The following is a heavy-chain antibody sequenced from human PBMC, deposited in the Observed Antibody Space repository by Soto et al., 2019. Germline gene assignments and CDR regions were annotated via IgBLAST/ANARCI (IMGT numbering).Heavy chain of an antibody. J-gene: IGHJ4*02. CDR1: GGPFSSYA. V-gene: IGHV1-69*13. D-gene: IGHD3-22*01. CDR2: IIPIFGTA. CDR3: ARDTYYYDSSGYSPAFDY. Sequence: SVKVSCKASGGPFSSYAISWVRQAPGQGLEWMGGIIPIFGTANYAQKFQGRVTITEDESTSTAYMELSSLRSEDTAVYYCARDTYYYDSSGYSPAFDYWGQGALVTVSS.